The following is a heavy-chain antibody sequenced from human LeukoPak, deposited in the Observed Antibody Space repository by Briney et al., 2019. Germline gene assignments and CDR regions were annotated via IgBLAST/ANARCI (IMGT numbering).Heavy chain of an antibody. J-gene: IGHJ3*02. V-gene: IGHV1-8*01. D-gene: IGHD1-1*01. CDR1: GYTFTNYD. CDR3: ATRGSQLPKGAFDI. CDR2: MNPNSGNT. Sequence: ASVKVSCKASGYTFTNYDINWVRQATGQGLEWMGWMNPNSGNTGYAQKFQGRVTMTRNTSISTAYMELSSLGSEDTAVYYCATRGSQLPKGAFDIWGQGTMVTVSS.